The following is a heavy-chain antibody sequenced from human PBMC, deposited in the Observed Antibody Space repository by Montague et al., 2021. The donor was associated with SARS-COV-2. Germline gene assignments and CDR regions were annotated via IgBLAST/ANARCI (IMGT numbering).Heavy chain of an antibody. V-gene: IGHV4-39*02. CDR2: IYYSGST. Sequence: SETLSLTCTVSGGSISSSSCYWDWIRQPPGKGLEWIGAIYYSGSTYYNPSLKSRVTISLDTSKSHFSLNLGSVTAADTAMYYCARRGPVVAGKYAFDYWGQGTLVTVSA. CDR3: ARRGPVVAGKYAFDY. J-gene: IGHJ4*02. D-gene: IGHD2-15*01. CDR1: GGSISSSSCY.